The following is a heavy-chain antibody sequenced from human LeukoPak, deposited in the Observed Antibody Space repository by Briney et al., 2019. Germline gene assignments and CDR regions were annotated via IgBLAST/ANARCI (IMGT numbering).Heavy chain of an antibody. V-gene: IGHV4-39*07. D-gene: IGHD4-17*01. CDR2: IYYSGST. J-gene: IGHJ4*02. CDR3: ARGESGNYGGRHFDS. CDR1: GGSISSSSYY. Sequence: PSETLSLTCTVSGGSISSSSYYWGWIRQPPGKGLEWIGSIYYSGSTYYNPSLKSRVTISVDTSKNQFSLKLSSVTAADTAVYYCARGESGNYGGRHFDSWGQGILVTVSS.